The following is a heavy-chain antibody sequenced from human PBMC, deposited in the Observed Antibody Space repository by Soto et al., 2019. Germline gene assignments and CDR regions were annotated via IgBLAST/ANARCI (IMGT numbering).Heavy chain of an antibody. CDR3: ARGDLHNQYYYYYGMDV. Sequence: ASVKVSCKASGGTFSSYAISWVRQAPGQGLEWMGGIIPIFGTANYAQKFQGRVTITAYESTSTAYMELSSLRSEDTAVYYCARGDLHNQYYYYYGMDVWGQGTTVTVSS. CDR1: GGTFSSYA. D-gene: IGHD1-20*01. CDR2: IIPIFGTA. V-gene: IGHV1-69*13. J-gene: IGHJ6*02.